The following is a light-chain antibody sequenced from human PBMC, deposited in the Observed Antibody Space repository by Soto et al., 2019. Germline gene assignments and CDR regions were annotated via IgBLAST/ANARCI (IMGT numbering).Light chain of an antibody. CDR1: QSISSY. CDR2: AAS. CDR3: QQSYSTPQAT. V-gene: IGKV1-39*01. Sequence: DIQMTQSPSSLSASVGDRVTITCRASQSISSYLNWYQQKPGKAPKLLIYAASSLQSGVPSRFSGSGSGTDFTLTISSLQPEDFATYNCQQSYSTPQATFGQGTRL. J-gene: IGKJ5*01.